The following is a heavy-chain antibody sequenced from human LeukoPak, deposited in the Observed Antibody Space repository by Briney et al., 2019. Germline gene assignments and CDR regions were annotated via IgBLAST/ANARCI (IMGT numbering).Heavy chain of an antibody. Sequence: GGSLRLSCAASGFTFRSYSMNWVRQAPGKGLEWVSAIDPSSTYIYYADSVKGRFAISRDNAENSLYLQMNSLRVEDTAVYYCARAPTVLVGYCSSSSCQADYWGQGTLVTVSS. D-gene: IGHD2-2*01. V-gene: IGHV3-21*01. CDR3: ARAPTVLVGYCSSSSCQADY. J-gene: IGHJ4*02. CDR2: IDPSSTYI. CDR1: GFTFRSYS.